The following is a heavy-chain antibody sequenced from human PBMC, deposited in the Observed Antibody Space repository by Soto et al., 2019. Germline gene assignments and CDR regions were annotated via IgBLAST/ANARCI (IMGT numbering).Heavy chain of an antibody. CDR2: ISGSGGST. Sequence: GGSLRLSCAASGFTFSSYAMSWVRQAPGKGLEWVSAISGSGGSTYYADSVKGRFTISRDNSKNTLYLQMNSLRAEDTAVYYCAKRVADGSSYYYYYYYMDVWGKGTTVTVSS. CDR3: AKRVADGSSYYYYYYYMDV. D-gene: IGHD6-6*01. J-gene: IGHJ6*03. V-gene: IGHV3-23*01. CDR1: GFTFSSYA.